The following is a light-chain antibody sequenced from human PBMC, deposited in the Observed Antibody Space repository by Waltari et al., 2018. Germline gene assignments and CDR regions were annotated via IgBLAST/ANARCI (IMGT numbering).Light chain of an antibody. CDR2: SNE. J-gene: IGLJ3*02. Sequence: QSVLTQPLSMSGTPGQGVTISCSGSSSNIGRGTVNWYQQLPGTAPKLLIYSNEQRPSGVPDRFSGSKSGTSASLAISGLQSDDEADYYCAAWDNSLDAWVFGGGTKLTVL. CDR1: SSNIGRGT. CDR3: AAWDNSLDAWV. V-gene: IGLV1-44*01.